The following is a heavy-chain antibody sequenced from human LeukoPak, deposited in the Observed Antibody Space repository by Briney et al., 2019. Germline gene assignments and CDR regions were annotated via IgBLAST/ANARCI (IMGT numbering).Heavy chain of an antibody. CDR2: ISSSTTTI. Sequence: PGGSLRLSCAASGFSFSSYAMNWVRQAPGKGLEWVSYISSSTTTIYYADSVKGRFAISRDNARNSLYLQMNSLRAEDTAVYYCAKDSLQYYYDTSGYYGNWFDPWGQGTLVTVSS. CDR3: AKDSLQYYYDTSGYYGNWFDP. V-gene: IGHV3-48*01. CDR1: GFSFSSYA. J-gene: IGHJ5*02. D-gene: IGHD3-22*01.